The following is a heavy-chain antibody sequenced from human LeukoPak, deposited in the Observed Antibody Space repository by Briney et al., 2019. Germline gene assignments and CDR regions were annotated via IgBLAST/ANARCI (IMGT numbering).Heavy chain of an antibody. V-gene: IGHV3-20*04. CDR3: ARDPYNGNYGDFYYYYMDV. D-gene: IGHD1-26*01. J-gene: IGHJ6*03. CDR1: GFTFDDYV. CDR2: INWNGGSP. Sequence: GGSLRLSCAASGFTFDDYVMSWVRQAPGKGLEWVSGINWNGGSPRYADSVKGRFTISRDNAKNSLYLQMNSLRDEDTAIYYCARDPYNGNYGDFYYYYMDVWGKGTTVTISS.